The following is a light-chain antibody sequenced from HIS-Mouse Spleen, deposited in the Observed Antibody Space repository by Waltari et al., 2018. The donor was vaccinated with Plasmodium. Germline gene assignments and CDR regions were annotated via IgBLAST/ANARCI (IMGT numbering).Light chain of an antibody. CDR1: QSISSY. CDR3: QQSYSTST. CDR2: AAS. J-gene: IGKJ4*01. Sequence: DIQMTQSPSSLSASVGDRVTITCRASQSISSYLNWYQQKPGKAPKLLIYAASSLQSGVPSRCSGSRSGTDFTLTISSLQPEDFATYYCQQSYSTSTFGGGTKVEIK. V-gene: IGKV1-39*01.